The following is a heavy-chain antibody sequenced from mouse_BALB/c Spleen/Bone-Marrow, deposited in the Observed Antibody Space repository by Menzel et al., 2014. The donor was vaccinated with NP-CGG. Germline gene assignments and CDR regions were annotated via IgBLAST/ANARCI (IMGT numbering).Heavy chain of an antibody. J-gene: IGHJ3*01. CDR1: GYTFSSYW. D-gene: IGHD3-3*01. V-gene: IGHV1-9*01. Sequence: VPLQQSGTELLTPGASVQIPCKATGYTFSSYWIEWVNQRPGHGLEWIGEILPGSGSTNYNEKFKGKATFTADTSSNTAYMQLSSLTSEDSAVYYCARRGHGFAWFAYWGQGTLVTVSA. CDR3: ARRGHGFAWFAY. CDR2: ILPGSGST.